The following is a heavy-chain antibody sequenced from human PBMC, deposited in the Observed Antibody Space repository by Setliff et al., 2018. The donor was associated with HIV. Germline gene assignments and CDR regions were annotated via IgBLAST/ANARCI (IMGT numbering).Heavy chain of an antibody. Sequence: PSETLSLTCTVSGGSINSFYWNWVRQPAGRGLEWIGRIFASGNTNYNPSLKSRVTISTGTSNNQFSLTLSSVTAADTAVYYCARDRVMSAVKFWYFDLWGRGTLVTVSS. CDR3: ARDRVMSAVKFWYFDL. V-gene: IGHV4-4*07. D-gene: IGHD2-8*01. CDR1: GGSINSFY. J-gene: IGHJ2*01. CDR2: IFASGNT.